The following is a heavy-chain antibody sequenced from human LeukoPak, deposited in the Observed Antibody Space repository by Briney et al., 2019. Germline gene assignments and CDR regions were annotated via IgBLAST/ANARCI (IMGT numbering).Heavy chain of an antibody. J-gene: IGHJ4*02. CDR3: AKGGLHYFDY. Sequence: GGSLRLSCAASGFTFSNYAMSWVRQAPGKGLEWVSTICDSGGSTYCADSVKGRFTISRDNSKNTLYLQMNSLRAEDTAVYYCAKGGLHYFDYWGQGTLVTVSS. V-gene: IGHV3-23*01. D-gene: IGHD6-25*01. CDR2: ICDSGGST. CDR1: GFTFSNYA.